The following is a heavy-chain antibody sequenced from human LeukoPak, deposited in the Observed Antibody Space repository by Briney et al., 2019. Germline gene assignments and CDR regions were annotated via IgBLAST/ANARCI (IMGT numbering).Heavy chain of an antibody. J-gene: IGHJ3*02. Sequence: GGSLRLSCAASGFTFSSYSMNWVRQAPGKGLEWVSSISSSSSYIYYADSVKGRFTISRDNSKNTLYLHMDNLRAEDTAVYYCARHDYGDRYAFDIWGQGTMVTVSS. D-gene: IGHD4-17*01. V-gene: IGHV3-21*06. CDR1: GFTFSSYS. CDR2: ISSSSSYI. CDR3: ARHDYGDRYAFDI.